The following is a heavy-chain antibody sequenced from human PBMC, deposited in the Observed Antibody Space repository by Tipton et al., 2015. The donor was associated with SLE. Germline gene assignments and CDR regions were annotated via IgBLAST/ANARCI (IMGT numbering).Heavy chain of an antibody. CDR1: GGSISSSSYY. D-gene: IGHD3-22*01. CDR3: ARRSPSDYDDSSGYSYFDY. V-gene: IGHV4-39*07. J-gene: IGHJ4*02. Sequence: TLSLTCTVSGGSISSSSYYWGWIRQPPGKGLEWIGSIYYSGSTYYNPSLKSRVTISVDTSKNQFSLKLSSVPAADTAVYYCARRSPSDYDDSSGYSYFDYWGQGTRFTVSS. CDR2: IYYSGST.